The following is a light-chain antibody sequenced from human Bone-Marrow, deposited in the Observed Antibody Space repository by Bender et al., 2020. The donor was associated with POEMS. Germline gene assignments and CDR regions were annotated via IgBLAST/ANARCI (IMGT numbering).Light chain of an antibody. V-gene: IGLV3-1*01. J-gene: IGLJ1*01. Sequence: SYDLTQAPSVSVSPGQTARITCSGDKLGDRYTAWYQQKPGQSPVLVIYQDNKRPSGIPERFSGSSSGNTATLTISGTQTLDEADYYCQAWVSNSGYVFGTGTKVTVL. CDR1: KLGDRY. CDR2: QDN. CDR3: QAWVSNSGYV.